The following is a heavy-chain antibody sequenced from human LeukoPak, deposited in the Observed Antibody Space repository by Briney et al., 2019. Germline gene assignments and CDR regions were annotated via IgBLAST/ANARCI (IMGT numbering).Heavy chain of an antibody. J-gene: IGHJ4*02. CDR3: ARHLGRVFDY. V-gene: IGHV4-34*01. Sequence: SETLSLTCAVYGGSFSGYYWSWIRQPPGKGLEWIGEINHSGSTNYNPSLKSRVTISVDTSKNQFSLKLSSVTAADTAVYYCARHLGRVFDYWGQGTLVTVSS. D-gene: IGHD3-10*01. CDR2: INHSGST. CDR1: GGSFSGYY.